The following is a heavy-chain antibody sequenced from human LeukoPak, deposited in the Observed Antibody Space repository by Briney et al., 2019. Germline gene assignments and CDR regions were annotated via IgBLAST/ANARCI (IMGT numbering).Heavy chain of an antibody. CDR2: IYTSGST. CDR1: GGSISSGSYY. Sequence: SETLSLTCTVSGGSISSGSYYWNWIRQPAGKGLEWIGRIYTSGSTNYNPSLKSRVTISVDPSKNQFSLKLSSVTAADTAVYYCAREGARDAFDIWGQGTMVTVSS. J-gene: IGHJ3*02. CDR3: AREGARDAFDI. V-gene: IGHV4-61*02. D-gene: IGHD4/OR15-4a*01.